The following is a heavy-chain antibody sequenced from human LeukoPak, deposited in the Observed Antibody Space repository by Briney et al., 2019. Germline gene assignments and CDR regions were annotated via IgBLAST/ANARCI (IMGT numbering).Heavy chain of an antibody. CDR1: GGSFSGYY. D-gene: IGHD3-22*01. CDR3: ARVPARDSSGYYFDY. CDR2: INHSGST. V-gene: IGHV4-34*01. J-gene: IGHJ4*02. Sequence: PSETLSLTCAVYGGSFSGYYWSWIRQPPGKGLEWIGEINHSGSTNYNPSLKSRVTISVDTSKNQFSLKLSSVTAADTAVYYCARVPARDSSGYYFDYWGQGTLVTVSS.